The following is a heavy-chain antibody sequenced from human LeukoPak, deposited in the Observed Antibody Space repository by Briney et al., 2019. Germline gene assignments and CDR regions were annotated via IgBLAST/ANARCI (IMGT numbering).Heavy chain of an antibody. CDR1: GGSINSSSYY. CDR3: ARRATHDYEYYFDY. Sequence: PSETLSLTCTVSGGSINSSSYYWGWIRQPPGKGLEWIGSIYYSGSTYYNPSLKSRVTISVDTSKNQFSLKLSSVTAADTAVYYCARRATHDYEYYFDYWGQGTLVTVSS. CDR2: IYYSGST. J-gene: IGHJ4*02. D-gene: IGHD4/OR15-4a*01. V-gene: IGHV4-39*01.